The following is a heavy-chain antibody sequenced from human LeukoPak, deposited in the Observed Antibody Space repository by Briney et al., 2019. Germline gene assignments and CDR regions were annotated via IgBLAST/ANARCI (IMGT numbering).Heavy chain of an antibody. CDR2: INHSGST. J-gene: IGHJ6*02. CDR3: ARGPYYYDSSGSNHYYYYYGMDV. CDR1: GGSFSGYY. Sequence: SETLSLTCAVYGGSFSGYYWSWIRQPPGKGLEWIGEINHSGSTNYNPSLKSRVTISVDTSKNQFSLKLGSVTAADTAVYYCARGPYYYDSSGSNHYYYYYGMDVWGQGTTVTVSS. V-gene: IGHV4-34*01. D-gene: IGHD3-22*01.